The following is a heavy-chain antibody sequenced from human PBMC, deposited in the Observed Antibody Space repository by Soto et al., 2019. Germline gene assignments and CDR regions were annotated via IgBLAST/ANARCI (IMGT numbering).Heavy chain of an antibody. Sequence: QVQLVESGGGLVKPGGSLRLSCAASGFTLSDYYMSWIRQAPGKGLEWVSYMSSSGSYRNHADSVKGRFTMSRDNGKNSVYLQINSLRAEDTAVYYCARNGIAVSSSDWYFDLWGRGTLVTVSS. V-gene: IGHV3-11*05. J-gene: IGHJ2*01. D-gene: IGHD6-19*01. CDR1: GFTLSDYY. CDR2: MSSSGSYR. CDR3: ARNGIAVSSSDWYFDL.